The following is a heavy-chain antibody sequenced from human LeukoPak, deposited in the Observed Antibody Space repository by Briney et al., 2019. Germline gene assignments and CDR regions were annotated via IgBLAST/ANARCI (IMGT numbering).Heavy chain of an antibody. CDR1: GFTFSSYE. D-gene: IGHD3-16*01. V-gene: IGHV3-48*03. Sequence: GGSLRLSCAASGFTFSSYEMNWVRQAPGKGLEWVSYISSSGSTIYYADSVKGRFTISRDSAKNSLYLQMNSLRAEDTAVYYCARDGLGGFDYWGQGTLVTVSS. CDR2: ISSSGSTI. CDR3: ARDGLGGFDY. J-gene: IGHJ4*02.